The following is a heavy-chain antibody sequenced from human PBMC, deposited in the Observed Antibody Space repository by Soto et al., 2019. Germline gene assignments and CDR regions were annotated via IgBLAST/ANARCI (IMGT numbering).Heavy chain of an antibody. J-gene: IGHJ4*02. V-gene: IGHV4-59*01. CDR3: ASATRGYGDYSLNHDY. D-gene: IGHD4-17*01. Sequence: QVHLQESGPGQVKPSEPLSLTCAVSGGSISGYYWSWIRQPPGQGLEWIAYIYSTGITNYSPSLKSRVTISLDTSKNQLSLKLTSVTAADTAVYYCASATRGYGDYSLNHDYWGQGTLVTVSS. CDR1: GGSISGYY. CDR2: IYSTGIT.